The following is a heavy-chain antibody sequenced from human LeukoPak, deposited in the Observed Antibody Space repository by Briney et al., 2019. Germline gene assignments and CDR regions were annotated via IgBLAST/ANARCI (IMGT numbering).Heavy chain of an antibody. CDR2: IYYSGST. J-gene: IGHJ6*02. V-gene: IGHV4-31*03. CDR1: GGSISSGGYY. CDR3: AREKRPYDSSGYYPGDYYYYGMDV. Sequence: TTSETLSLTCTVSGGSISSGGYYWSWIRQHPGKGLEWIGYIYYSGSTYYNPSLKSRVTISVDTSKNQFSLKLSSVTAADTAVYYCAREKRPYDSSGYYPGDYYYYGMDVWGQGTTVTVSS. D-gene: IGHD3-22*01.